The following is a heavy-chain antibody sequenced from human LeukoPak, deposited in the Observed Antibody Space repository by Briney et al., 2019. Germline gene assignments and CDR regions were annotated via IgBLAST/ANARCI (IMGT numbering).Heavy chain of an antibody. Sequence: SETLSLTCTVSGGSISTYYWSWLRQPPGKGLEWIGYMYYTGSTKYNPSLKSRVTISVDTSKNQFSLKLSSVTAADTAVYYCARETSYSSGLSLFDYWGQGTLVTVSS. D-gene: IGHD6-19*01. CDR1: GGSISTYY. CDR2: MYYTGST. CDR3: ARETSYSSGLSLFDY. J-gene: IGHJ4*02. V-gene: IGHV4-59*01.